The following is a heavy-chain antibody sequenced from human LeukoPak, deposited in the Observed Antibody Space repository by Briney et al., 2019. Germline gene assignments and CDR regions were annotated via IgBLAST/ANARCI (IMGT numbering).Heavy chain of an antibody. D-gene: IGHD3-22*01. Sequence: ASVKVSCKASGGTFISYAISWVRQAPGQELEWMGGIIPIFGTANYAQKFQGRVTITADESTSTAYMELSSLRSEDTAVYYCARVYDSSGYYRLGAFDIWGQGTMVTVSS. V-gene: IGHV1-69*13. CDR1: GGTFISYA. J-gene: IGHJ3*02. CDR2: IIPIFGTA. CDR3: ARVYDSSGYYRLGAFDI.